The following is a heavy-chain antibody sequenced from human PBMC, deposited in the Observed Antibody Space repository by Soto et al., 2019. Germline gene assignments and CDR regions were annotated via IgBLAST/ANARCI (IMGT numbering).Heavy chain of an antibody. CDR2: IIPIFGTA. CDR1: GGTFSSYA. V-gene: IGHV1-69*01. J-gene: IGHJ4*02. D-gene: IGHD2-15*01. Sequence: QVQLVQSGAEVKKPGSSVKVSCKASGGTFSSYAISWVRQAPGQGLEWMGGIIPIFGTANYAQKFQGRVTITADESTITAYMELSSLRSEDTAVYYCARVGCSGGSCYSEDDYWGQGTLVTVSS. CDR3: ARVGCSGGSCYSEDDY.